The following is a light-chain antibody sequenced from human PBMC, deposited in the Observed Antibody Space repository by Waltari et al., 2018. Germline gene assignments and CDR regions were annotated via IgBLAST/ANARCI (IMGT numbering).Light chain of an antibody. CDR3: SSYTSSNTLG. CDR1: SSDVGGYNY. CDR2: DVS. V-gene: IGLV2-14*03. J-gene: IGLJ1*01. Sequence: QSALTQPASVSGSPGQSITIPCPGTSSDVGGYNYVSWYQQHPGKAPKLMIYDVSNRPSGVSNRFSGSKSGNTASLTISGLQAEDEADYYCSSYTSSNTLGFGTGTKVTVL.